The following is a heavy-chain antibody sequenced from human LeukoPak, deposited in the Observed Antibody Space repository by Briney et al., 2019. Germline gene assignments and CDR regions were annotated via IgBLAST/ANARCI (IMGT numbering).Heavy chain of an antibody. V-gene: IGHV3-74*01. D-gene: IGHD6-19*01. Sequence: GGSLRLSCAASGFTFSSYWMHWVRQAPGKGLVWVSRINSDGSSTIYADSVKGRFTISRDNAKNTLYLQMNSLRAEDTAVYYCARVGYSSGWYWGATHYFDYWGQGTLVTVSS. J-gene: IGHJ4*02. CDR3: ARVGYSSGWYWGATHYFDY. CDR2: INSDGSST. CDR1: GFTFSSYW.